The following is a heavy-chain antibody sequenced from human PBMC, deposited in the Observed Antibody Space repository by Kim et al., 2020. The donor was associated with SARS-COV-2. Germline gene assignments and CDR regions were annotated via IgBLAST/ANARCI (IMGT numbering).Heavy chain of an antibody. J-gene: IGHJ4*02. CDR3: AKDIVSGWSATGFDY. D-gene: IGHD2-15*01. CDR2: ISYDGRST. CDR1: GFTYDDYT. V-gene: IGHV3-43*01. Sequence: GGSLRLSCEASGFTYDDYTIHWVRQAPMKGLEWVSLISYDGRSTYYADSVKGRFTISRDNSKNSLYLQMNSLRIEDTAWYFCAKDIVSGWSATGFDYWGQGTLVTVSS.